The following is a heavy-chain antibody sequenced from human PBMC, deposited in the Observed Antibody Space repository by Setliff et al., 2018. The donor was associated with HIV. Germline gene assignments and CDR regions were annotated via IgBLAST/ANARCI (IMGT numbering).Heavy chain of an antibody. J-gene: IGHJ4*02. CDR3: ASPTYYNFLN. CDR1: GFPFSSYW. V-gene: IGHV3-7*01. CDR2: INEDGSEK. D-gene: IGHD3-9*01. Sequence: PGGSLRLSCAASGFPFSSYWMSWVRQAPGKGLEWVANINEDGSEKYYVDSVKGRFTIFRDNAKNSLYLQVNSLRVEDSAVYYCASPTYYNFLNWGQGTLVTVSS.